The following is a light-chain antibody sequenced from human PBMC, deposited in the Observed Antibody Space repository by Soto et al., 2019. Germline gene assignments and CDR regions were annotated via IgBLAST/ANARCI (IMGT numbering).Light chain of an antibody. CDR3: HHYGYGADT. V-gene: IGKV3-20*01. CDR1: ETVGSNY. CDR2: DAS. Sequence: EVVLTQSPGTLSLSPGERANLSCRASETVGSNYLAWYQQQPGQAPRLLIFDASIRATGIPDRFSGSGSGTEFSLTISRLEPEDSAVYFCHHYGYGADTFGQGTKLEI. J-gene: IGKJ2*01.